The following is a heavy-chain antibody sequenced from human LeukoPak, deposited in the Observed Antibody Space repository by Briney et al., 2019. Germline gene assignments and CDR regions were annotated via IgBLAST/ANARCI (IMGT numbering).Heavy chain of an antibody. CDR1: GFTFSSYW. D-gene: IGHD4-17*01. Sequence: GGSLRLSCAASGFTFSSYWMSWVRQAPGKGLEWVANIKQDGSEKYYVDSVKGRFTISRDNAKNSLYLQMNSLRAEDTAVYYCARPPYGDPRPHYFDYWGQGTLVTVSS. J-gene: IGHJ4*02. CDR3: ARPPYGDPRPHYFDY. V-gene: IGHV3-7*01. CDR2: IKQDGSEK.